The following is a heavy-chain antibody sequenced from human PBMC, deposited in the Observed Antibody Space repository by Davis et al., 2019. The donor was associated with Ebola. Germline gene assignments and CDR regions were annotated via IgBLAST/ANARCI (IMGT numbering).Heavy chain of an antibody. J-gene: IGHJ4*02. CDR3: ARDVRGITGPSEY. V-gene: IGHV1-18*01. CDR2: ISTYNGNT. D-gene: IGHD1-1*01. CDR1: GYSFTDDG. Sequence: ASVKVSCKASGYSFTDDGISWVRQAPGQGLEWMGWISTYNGNTNYAQKVQGRITMTKDTSTSTAYMELRSLRSDDTARYYCARDVRGITGPSEYWGQGTLVTVSS.